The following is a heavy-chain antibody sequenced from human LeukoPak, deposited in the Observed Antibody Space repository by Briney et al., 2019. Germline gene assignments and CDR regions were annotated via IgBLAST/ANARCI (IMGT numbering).Heavy chain of an antibody. CDR3: VPASVYGMDV. V-gene: IGHV3-23*01. CDR2: ISGSGGST. D-gene: IGHD2-2*01. J-gene: IGHJ6*02. CDR1: GFTFSSYA. Sequence: GGSLRLSCAASGFTFSSYAMSWVRQAPGKGLGWVSAISGSGGSTYYADSVKGRFTISRDNSKNTLYLQMNSLRAEDTAVYYCVPASVYGMDVWGQGTTVTVSS.